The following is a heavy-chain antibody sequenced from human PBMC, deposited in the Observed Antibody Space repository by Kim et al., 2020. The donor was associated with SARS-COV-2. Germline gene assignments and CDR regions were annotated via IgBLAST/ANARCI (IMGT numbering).Heavy chain of an antibody. V-gene: IGHV4-61*02. Sequence: SETLSLTCTVSGGSISSGSYYWSWIRQPAGKGLEWIGRIYTSGSTNYNPSLKSRVTISVDTSKNQFSLKLSSVTAADTAVYYCARVIEVWFDPWGQGTLVTVSS. CDR1: GGSISSGSYY. J-gene: IGHJ5*02. CDR3: ARVIEVWFDP. CDR2: IYTSGST.